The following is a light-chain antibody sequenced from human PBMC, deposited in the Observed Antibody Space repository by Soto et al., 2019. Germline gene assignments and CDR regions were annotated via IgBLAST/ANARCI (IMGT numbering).Light chain of an antibody. Sequence: QSALTQPATVSGSPGQSITISCTGTSSDVGGYNYVSWYQQHPGKAPKLMIYDVSNRPSGVSNRFSGSKSGNTASLTISALQADDEEDYYCSSYTSSSSLGVFGGGTKLTVL. CDR1: SSDVGGYNY. CDR3: SSYTSSSSLGV. J-gene: IGLJ2*01. V-gene: IGLV2-14*01. CDR2: DVS.